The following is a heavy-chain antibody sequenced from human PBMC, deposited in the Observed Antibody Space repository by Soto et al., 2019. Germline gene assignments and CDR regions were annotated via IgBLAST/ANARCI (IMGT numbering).Heavy chain of an antibody. V-gene: IGHV1-8*01. Sequence: ASVKVSCKASGYTFTSYDINWVRQATGQGLEWMGWMNPNSGNTGYAQKFQGRVTMTRNTSISTAYMELSSLRSEDTAVYYCARDPVHGSSWKGDYWGQGTLVTVSS. D-gene: IGHD6-13*01. CDR2: MNPNSGNT. CDR1: GYTFTSYD. J-gene: IGHJ4*02. CDR3: ARDPVHGSSWKGDY.